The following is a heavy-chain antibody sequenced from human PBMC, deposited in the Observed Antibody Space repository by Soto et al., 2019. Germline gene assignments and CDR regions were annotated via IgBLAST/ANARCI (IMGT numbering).Heavy chain of an antibody. CDR1: GFTFSAYS. CDR3: ARSPSSGWYIFDY. Sequence: PGGSLRLSCAASGFTFSAYSMNWVRQAPGRGLEWLSYISSSGSTIYYADSLKGRFTISRDNAKISLYLQMSSLRDEDTAVYYCARSPSSGWYIFDYWGQGTLVPVSS. CDR2: ISSSGSTI. V-gene: IGHV3-48*02. J-gene: IGHJ4*02. D-gene: IGHD6-19*01.